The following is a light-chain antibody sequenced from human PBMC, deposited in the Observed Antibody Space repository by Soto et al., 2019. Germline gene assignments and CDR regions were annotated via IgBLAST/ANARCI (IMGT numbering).Light chain of an antibody. Sequence: DIQMTQSPSTLSASVGDRVTITCRASQSISSWLAWYQQKPGKAPKLLIYDASNLESGVPSRFSGSGSGTEFTLTISSLQPDDSATYYCQQYNSYSPWTFGQGTKVEIK. CDR1: QSISSW. J-gene: IGKJ1*01. V-gene: IGKV1-5*01. CDR2: DAS. CDR3: QQYNSYSPWT.